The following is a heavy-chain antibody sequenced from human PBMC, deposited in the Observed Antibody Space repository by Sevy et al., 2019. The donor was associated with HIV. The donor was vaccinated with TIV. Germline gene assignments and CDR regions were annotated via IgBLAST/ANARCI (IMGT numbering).Heavy chain of an antibody. CDR1: GFTFSGYA. D-gene: IGHD3-16*02. J-gene: IGHJ4*02. Sequence: GGSLRLSCAASGFTFSGYAMHWVRRAPGKGLEWLAVVSYDGSVKDYTDSVKGRFTISRDNTKNTLFLQLDSLGPGDTAVYYCVREGTNYEYIWGTYHSGFRAQGTLVTVSS. CDR2: VSYDGSVK. CDR3: VREGTNYEYIWGTYHSGF. V-gene: IGHV3-30*04.